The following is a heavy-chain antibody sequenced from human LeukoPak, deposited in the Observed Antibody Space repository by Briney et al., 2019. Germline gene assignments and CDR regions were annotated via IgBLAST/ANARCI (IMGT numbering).Heavy chain of an antibody. CDR3: ARGLGYCSSTSCYDFDY. D-gene: IGHD2-2*01. V-gene: IGHV4-4*07. CDR2: IYTSGST. J-gene: IGHJ4*02. CDR1: GGSISSYY. Sequence: SETLSLTCTVSGGSISSYYWSWIRQPAGKGLEWIGRIYTSGSTNYNPSLKSRVTISVDTSKNQFSLKLSSVTAADTAVYYCARGLGYCSSTSCYDFDYWGQGTLVTVSS.